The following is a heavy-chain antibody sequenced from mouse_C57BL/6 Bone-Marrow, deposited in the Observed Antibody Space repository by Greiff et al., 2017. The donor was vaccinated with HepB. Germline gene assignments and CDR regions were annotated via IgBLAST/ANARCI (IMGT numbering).Heavy chain of an antibody. V-gene: IGHV1-15*01. CDR2: IDPETGGT. J-gene: IGHJ3*01. D-gene: IGHD2-4*01. Sequence: VQLVESGAELVRPGASVTLSCKASGYTFTDYEMHWVKQTPVHGLEWIGAIDPETGGTAYNQKFKGKAILTADKSSSTAYMELRSLTSEDSAVYYCTRQDYDPAWFAYWGQGTRVTVSA. CDR3: TRQDYDPAWFAY. CDR1: GYTFTDYE.